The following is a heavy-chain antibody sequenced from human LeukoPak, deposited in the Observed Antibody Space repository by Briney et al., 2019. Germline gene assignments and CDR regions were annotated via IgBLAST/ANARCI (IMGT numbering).Heavy chain of an antibody. CDR3: ARDYWYYSGYDHLDGFDI. D-gene: IGHD5-12*01. CDR1: GFTFSSYW. V-gene: IGHV3-7*01. Sequence: HTGGSLRLSCEASGFTFSSYWMSWVRQAPGKGLEWVANIKQDGSEKHYVDSVKGRFTISRDSAKNSLYLQMNSLRAEDTAVYYCARDYWYYSGYDHLDGFDIWGQGTMVTVSS. J-gene: IGHJ3*02. CDR2: IKQDGSEK.